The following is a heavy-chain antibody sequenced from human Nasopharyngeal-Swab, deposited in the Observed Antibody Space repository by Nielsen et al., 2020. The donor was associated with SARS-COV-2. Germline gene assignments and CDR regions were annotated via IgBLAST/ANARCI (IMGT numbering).Heavy chain of an antibody. V-gene: IGHV3-43*02. CDR3: AKPFWSGYYSGDSFDF. D-gene: IGHD3-3*01. Sequence: VRPATGKGLEWVSLISGDGDSASYRDSVKGRFTISRENNKNSLYLQMNSLTVEDTALYYCAKPFWSGYYSGDSFDFWGQGTMVTVSS. CDR2: ISGDGDSA. J-gene: IGHJ3*01.